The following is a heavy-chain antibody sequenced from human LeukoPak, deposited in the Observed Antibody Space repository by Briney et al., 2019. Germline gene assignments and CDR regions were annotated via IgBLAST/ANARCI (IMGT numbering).Heavy chain of an antibody. V-gene: IGHV3-23*01. CDR3: AKDDAWLRFGE. J-gene: IGHJ4*02. Sequence: GGSLRLSCAASGFTLSSYGMSWVRQAPGKGLEWVSGITGSGGSTYYADSVKGRFTISRDNSKNMLYLEVISLTADDTAVYYCAKDDAWLRFGEWSQGTLVTVSS. CDR1: GFTLSSYG. D-gene: IGHD3-10*01. CDR2: ITGSGGST.